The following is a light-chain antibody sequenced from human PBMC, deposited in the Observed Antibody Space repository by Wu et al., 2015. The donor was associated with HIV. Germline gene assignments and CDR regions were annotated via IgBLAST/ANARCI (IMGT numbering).Light chain of an antibody. CDR1: QNIRNW. Sequence: SASVGDRVTITCRASQNIRNWLAWYQQKPGEVPKLLIYQAFILESGVPSRFSGSGSGTEFTLTIRTLQPEDFATYYCQQYNNYSPTFGQGTKVEIK. CDR2: QAF. J-gene: IGKJ1*01. V-gene: IGKV1-5*03. CDR3: QQYNNYSPT.